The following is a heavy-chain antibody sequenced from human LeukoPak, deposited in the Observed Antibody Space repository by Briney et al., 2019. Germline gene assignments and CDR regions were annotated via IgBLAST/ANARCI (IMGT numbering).Heavy chain of an antibody. Sequence: GGSLRLSCAASGFTFYDYGMSWVRQAPGKGLEWVSGINWNGGSTGYADSVKGRFTISRDNAKNSLYLQMNSLRAEDTALYYCARVHKTSGWYDYYYMDVWGKGTTVTVSS. CDR2: INWNGGST. V-gene: IGHV3-20*04. CDR3: ARVHKTSGWYDYYYMDV. CDR1: GFTFYDYG. D-gene: IGHD6-19*01. J-gene: IGHJ6*03.